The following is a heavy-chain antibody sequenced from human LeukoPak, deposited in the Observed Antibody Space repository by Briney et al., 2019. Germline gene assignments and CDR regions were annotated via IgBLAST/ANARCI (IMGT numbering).Heavy chain of an antibody. CDR3: ARARRGGKGTYYFDY. CDR1: GFTFSSYD. D-gene: IGHD4-23*01. V-gene: IGHV3-13*04. J-gene: IGHJ4*02. Sequence: GGSLRLSCAASGFTFSSYDMHWVRQATGKGLEWVSAIGTAGDTYYPGSVKGRFTISRENAKNSLYLQMNSLRAGDTAVYYCARARRGGKGTYYFDYWGQGTLVTVS. CDR2: IGTAGDT.